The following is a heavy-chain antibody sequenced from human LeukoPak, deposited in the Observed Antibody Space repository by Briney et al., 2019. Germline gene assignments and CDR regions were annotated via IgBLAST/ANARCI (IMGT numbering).Heavy chain of an antibody. D-gene: IGHD3-22*01. V-gene: IGHV3-30-3*01. CDR3: ARHRGSTIGVITYFDY. CDR1: GFTFSGFA. Sequence: PGKSLRLSCAASGFTFSGFAMHWVRQAPGKGLEWVAVISYDGNKNYYADSVKGGFTISRDNSKNTLYLEVNSLRAEDTAVYYCARHRGSTIGVITYFDYWGQGTLVTVSS. J-gene: IGHJ4*02. CDR2: ISYDGNKN.